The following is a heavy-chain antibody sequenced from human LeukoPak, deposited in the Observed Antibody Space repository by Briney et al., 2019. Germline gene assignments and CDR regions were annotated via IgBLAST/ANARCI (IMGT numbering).Heavy chain of an antibody. J-gene: IGHJ4*02. Sequence: GGSLRLSCVVSGFTFSSYGMHWVRQAPGKGLEWVAVIWYDGSNKYYADSVKGRFTISRDNSKNTLYLQMNSLRAEDTAVYYCARDRSGYRYYFDYWGQGTLVTVSS. V-gene: IGHV3-33*08. CDR1: GFTFSSYG. CDR3: ARDRSGYRYYFDY. D-gene: IGHD5-12*01. CDR2: IWYDGSNK.